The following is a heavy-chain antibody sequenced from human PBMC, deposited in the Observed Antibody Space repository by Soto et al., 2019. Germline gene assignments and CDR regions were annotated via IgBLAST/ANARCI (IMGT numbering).Heavy chain of an antibody. CDR2: ISVDGTKE. CDR1: GFIFNNYA. CDR3: GGEVVDWEYFDY. Sequence: QVQLVESGGGVVQPGTSLRLSCVTSGFIFNNYALYWVRQAPGKGLEWVASISVDGTKENYADSVKGRCSISRDKSKKKLYLEMNSLRGEDKAGYYRGGEVVDWEYFDYWGQGTLVTVSS. D-gene: IGHD2-15*01. J-gene: IGHJ4*02. V-gene: IGHV3-30-3*01.